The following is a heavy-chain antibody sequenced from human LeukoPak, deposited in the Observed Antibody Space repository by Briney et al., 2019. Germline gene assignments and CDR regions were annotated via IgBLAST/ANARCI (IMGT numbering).Heavy chain of an antibody. CDR2: ISSNGGST. CDR3: ARGDVDTAMVDY. Sequence: PGGSLRLSCAASGFTSSSYAMHWVRQAPGKGLEYVSAISSNGGSTYYANSVKGRFTISRDNSKNTLYLQMGSLRAEDMAVYYCARGDVDTAMVDYWGQGTLVTVSS. D-gene: IGHD5-18*01. J-gene: IGHJ4*02. CDR1: GFTSSSYA. V-gene: IGHV3-64*01.